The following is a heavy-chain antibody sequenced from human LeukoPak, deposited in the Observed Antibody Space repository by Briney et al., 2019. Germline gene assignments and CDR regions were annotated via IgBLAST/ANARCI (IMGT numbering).Heavy chain of an antibody. Sequence: PGGSLRLSCAASGFTFSSYGMHWVRQAPGKGPEWVAVISYDGSNKYSADSVKGRFTISRDNSKNTLYLQMNSLRAEDTAVYYCAKDTGSYYLDYWGQGTLVTVSS. CDR3: AKDTGSYYLDY. D-gene: IGHD1-26*01. V-gene: IGHV3-30*18. CDR2: ISYDGSNK. J-gene: IGHJ4*02. CDR1: GFTFSSYG.